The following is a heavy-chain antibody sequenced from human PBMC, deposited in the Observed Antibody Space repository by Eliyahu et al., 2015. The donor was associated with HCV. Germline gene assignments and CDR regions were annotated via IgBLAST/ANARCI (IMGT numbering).Heavy chain of an antibody. J-gene: IGHJ4*02. D-gene: IGHD2-15*01. CDR2: MSXDGSNK. Sequence: QVQLVESGGGVVQPGTSLRLSCVXSGFXFXSXGMHWVRQAPGKGLEWVXVMSXDGSNKYYADSVKGRFTIPRDNSKNTLYLQMNSLRPEDTAVYYCARRLENCSGGNCYSMEYWGQGTLVTVSS. V-gene: IGHV3-33*05. CDR1: GFXFXSXG. CDR3: ARRLENCSGGNCYSMEY.